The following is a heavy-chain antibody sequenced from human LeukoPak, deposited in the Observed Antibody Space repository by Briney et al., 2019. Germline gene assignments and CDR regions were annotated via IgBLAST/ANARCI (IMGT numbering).Heavy chain of an antibody. J-gene: IGHJ4*02. CDR3: AREASYSGSFSDY. V-gene: IGHV4-4*07. D-gene: IGHD1-26*01. CDR2: IYTSGST. Sequence: SETLSLTRTVSGGSISGYYWTWIRQPAGKGLEWIGRIYTSGSTNYNPSLKSRVTMSVDTSKNQFSLKLSSVTAADTAVYYCAREASYSGSFSDYWGQGTLVTVSS. CDR1: GGSISGYY.